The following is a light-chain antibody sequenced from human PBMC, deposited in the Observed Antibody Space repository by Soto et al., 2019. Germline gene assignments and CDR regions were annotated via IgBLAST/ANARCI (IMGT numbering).Light chain of an antibody. Sequence: QSALTQPASVSGSPGQSITISCTGTSSDVGGYNYVSWYQQHPGKAPKLMIYAVSNRPSGVSNRFSGSKSGNTASLTISGLQAEDEAAYYCSSYTSSSTWVFGGGTPLPVL. CDR2: AVS. J-gene: IGLJ3*02. CDR3: SSYTSSSTWV. CDR1: SSDVGGYNY. V-gene: IGLV2-14*01.